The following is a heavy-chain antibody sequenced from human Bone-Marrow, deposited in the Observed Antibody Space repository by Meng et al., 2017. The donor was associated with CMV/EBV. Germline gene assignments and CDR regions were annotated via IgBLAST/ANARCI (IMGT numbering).Heavy chain of an antibody. V-gene: IGHV1-2*02. D-gene: IGHD3-22*01. CDR1: GYTFTGYY. J-gene: IGHJ4*02. CDR3: ARESSDHTDKADY. CDR2: INPNSGGT. Sequence: ASVKVSCKASGYTFTGYYLHWVRQAPGQGLEWMGWINPNSGGTNYAQKFQGRVTMTRDTSISTAYMELSRLRSGDTAVYYCARESSDHTDKADYWGQGTLVTVSS.